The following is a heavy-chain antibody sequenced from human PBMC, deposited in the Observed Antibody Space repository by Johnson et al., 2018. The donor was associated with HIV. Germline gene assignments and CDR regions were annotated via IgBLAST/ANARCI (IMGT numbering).Heavy chain of an antibody. CDR1: GFTFSNYA. Sequence: VQLVESGGDLVKPGGSLRLSCAASGFTFSNYAIHWVRQAPGKGLEWVAVISYDGSNKYYADSVKGRFTISRDNSKNTMYLQMNSLRAEDTAVYYCAKVISVDDDAFDIWGQGTMVTVSS. CDR3: AKVISVDDDAFDI. V-gene: IGHV3-30-3*01. CDR2: ISYDGSNK. J-gene: IGHJ3*02. D-gene: IGHD3/OR15-3a*01.